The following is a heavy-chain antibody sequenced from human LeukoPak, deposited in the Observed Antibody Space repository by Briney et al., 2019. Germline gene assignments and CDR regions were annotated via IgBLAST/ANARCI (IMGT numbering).Heavy chain of an antibody. CDR2: ISGDGSNT. CDR3: ARGSSLAAVARGFDY. V-gene: IGHV3-74*01. D-gene: IGHD6-19*01. CDR1: GFTFTSYY. Sequence: PGGSLRLSCAASGFTFTSYYMHWVRQAPGKGLVWVSRISGDGSNTIYADSVKGRFTISRDSSKNILHLQMDSLTVDDTALYYCARGSSLAAVARGFDYWGQGTLVTVSS. J-gene: IGHJ4*02.